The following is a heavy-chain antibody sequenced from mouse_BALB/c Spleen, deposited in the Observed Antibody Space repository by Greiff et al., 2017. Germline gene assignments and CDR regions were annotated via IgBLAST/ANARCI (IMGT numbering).Heavy chain of an antibody. D-gene: IGHD2-1*01. CDR3: AGDGNYWCFDV. Sequence: VQLQQSGAELVRPGASVKLSCTASGFNIKDTYIHWVKQRPEQGLEWIGRIDPANGNTKYDPKFQGKATITADTASSTAYLQLSSLTSEDTAVYYCAGDGNYWCFDVWGAGTTVTVSS. CDR1: GFNIKDTY. J-gene: IGHJ1*01. V-gene: IGHV14-3*02. CDR2: IDPANGNT.